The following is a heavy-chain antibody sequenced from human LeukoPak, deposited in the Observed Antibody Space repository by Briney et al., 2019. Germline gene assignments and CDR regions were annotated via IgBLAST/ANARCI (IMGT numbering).Heavy chain of an antibody. CDR1: GGTFSSYA. D-gene: IGHD3-10*01. CDR2: IIPILGLA. CDR3: ARSYGSGSYYRPQAYYYGMDV. J-gene: IGHJ6*02. Sequence: ASVKVSCKASGGTFSSYAISWVRQAPGQGLEWMGRIIPILGLANYAQRFQGRVTITADKSTSTAYMELSSLRSEDTAVYYCARSYGSGSYYRPQAYYYGMDVWGQGTTVTVSS. V-gene: IGHV1-69*04.